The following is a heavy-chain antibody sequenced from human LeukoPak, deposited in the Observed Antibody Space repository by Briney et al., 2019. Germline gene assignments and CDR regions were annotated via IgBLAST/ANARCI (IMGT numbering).Heavy chain of an antibody. V-gene: IGHV1-2*02. CDR3: AKSLAGTTVFWWFDP. D-gene: IGHD1-7*01. CDR1: GYTVSVYY. CDR2: LNPNTGGT. Sequence: ASVTVSFTSSGYTVSVYYMRWVRQAPGHGLQWMGWLNPNTGGTRYARRFEGRVTMTRDTSIDTAYMDLSGLTSDDTATYYCAKSLAGTTVFWWFDPWGQGTVVTVSS. J-gene: IGHJ5*02.